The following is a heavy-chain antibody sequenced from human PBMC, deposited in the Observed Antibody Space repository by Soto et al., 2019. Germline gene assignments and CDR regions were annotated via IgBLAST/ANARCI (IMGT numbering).Heavy chain of an antibody. CDR3: ARVESSGGSCYSC. D-gene: IGHD2-15*01. Sequence: VKVSGKASGGTFSSYAISWVRDAPGQGLEWMGGTIPIFGTANYAQKFQGRVTITADKSTSTAYMELSSLRSEDTAVYYCARVESSGGSCYSCWGQGTLVTVSS. CDR2: TIPIFGTA. CDR1: GGTFSSYA. J-gene: IGHJ4*02. V-gene: IGHV1-69*13.